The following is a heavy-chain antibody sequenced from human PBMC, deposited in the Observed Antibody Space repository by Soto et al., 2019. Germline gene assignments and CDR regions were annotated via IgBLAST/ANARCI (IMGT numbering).Heavy chain of an antibody. V-gene: IGHV1-2*02. CDR3: ARPLYSSSGY. J-gene: IGHJ4*02. Sequence: GASVKVSCKASGYIFTVYYMHCVRQSPGQWLEWMGCINPNSGGTNYAQRFQGRVTMTRDTSISTAYMELSRLRPDDTAVYYCARPLYSSSGYWGQGTLVTVSS. CDR1: GYIFTVYY. CDR2: INPNSGGT. D-gene: IGHD6-19*01.